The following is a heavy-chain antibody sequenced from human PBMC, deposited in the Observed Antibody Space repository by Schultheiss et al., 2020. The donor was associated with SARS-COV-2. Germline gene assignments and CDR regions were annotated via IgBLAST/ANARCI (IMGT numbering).Heavy chain of an antibody. V-gene: IGHV1-69*13. CDR2: IIPIFGTA. CDR3: AREYYDMLTGYSGYYYYYGMDV. Sequence: SVKVSCKASGGTFSSYAISWVRQAPGQGLEWMGGIIPIFGTANYAQKFQGRVTITADESTSTAYMELSSLRAEDTAVYYCAREYYDMLTGYSGYYYYYGMDVWGQGTTVTVSS. J-gene: IGHJ6*02. D-gene: IGHD3-9*01. CDR1: GGTFSSYA.